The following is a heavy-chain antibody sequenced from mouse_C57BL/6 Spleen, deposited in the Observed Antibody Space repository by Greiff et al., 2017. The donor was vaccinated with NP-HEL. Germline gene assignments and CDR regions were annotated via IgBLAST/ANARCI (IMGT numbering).Heavy chain of an antibody. V-gene: IGHV1-64*01. CDR2: IHPNSGST. J-gene: IGHJ4*01. Sequence: QVQLQQSGAELVKPGASVKLSCKASGYTFTSYWMHWVKQRPGQGLEWIGMIHPNSGSTNYNEKFKSKATLTVDKSSSTAYMQLSSLTSEDSAVYYCARGGYGSSRVHAMDYWGQGTSVTVSS. CDR1: GYTFTSYW. D-gene: IGHD1-1*01. CDR3: ARGGYGSSRVHAMDY.